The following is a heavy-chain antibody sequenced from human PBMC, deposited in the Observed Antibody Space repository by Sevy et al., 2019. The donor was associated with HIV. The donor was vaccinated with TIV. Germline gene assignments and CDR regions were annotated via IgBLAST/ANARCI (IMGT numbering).Heavy chain of an antibody. D-gene: IGHD1-26*01. CDR1: GFTVSSND. V-gene: IGHV3-53*01. CDR3: ARDVPYYWGSGGMDV. J-gene: IGHJ6*02. Sequence: GGSLRLSCAASGFTVSSNDMSWVRQAPGKGLEWVSVIYSGGSTYYADSVEGRFTIFIDNSKNTLYLQMNSLRGEDTAVYYCARDVPYYWGSGGMDVWGQGTTVTVSS. CDR2: IYSGGST.